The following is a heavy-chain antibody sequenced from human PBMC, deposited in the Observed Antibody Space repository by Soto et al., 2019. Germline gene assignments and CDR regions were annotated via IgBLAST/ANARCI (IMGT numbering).Heavy chain of an antibody. J-gene: IGHJ1*01. CDR2: IYWDDDK. D-gene: IGHD4-17*01. CDR3: AYSHLPSTVTTSAEYFQH. Sequence: QITLKESGPTLVKPTQTLTLTCTFSGFSLTTSGVSVAWIRQPPGKALKWLALIYWDDDKRYSPSLESRLTITKDPSKNRVVLTMTNMDPVATATYYCAYSHLPSTVTTSAEYFQHWGQGTLVTVSS. V-gene: IGHV2-5*02. CDR1: GFSLTTSGVS.